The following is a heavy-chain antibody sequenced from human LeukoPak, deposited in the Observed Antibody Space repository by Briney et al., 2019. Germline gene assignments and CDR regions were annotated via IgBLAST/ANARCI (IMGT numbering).Heavy chain of an antibody. J-gene: IGHJ6*03. CDR1: GFTFSSYP. Sequence: GGSLRLSCAASGFTFSSYPMIWVRQAPGKGLECISYISSSGDTIHYADSVKGRFTLSRDNAKNSLYLQMNSLRAEDTAVYYCAKATPPLYYYYMDVWGKGTTVTVSS. CDR2: ISSSGDTI. V-gene: IGHV3-48*01. CDR3: AKATPPLYYYYMDV.